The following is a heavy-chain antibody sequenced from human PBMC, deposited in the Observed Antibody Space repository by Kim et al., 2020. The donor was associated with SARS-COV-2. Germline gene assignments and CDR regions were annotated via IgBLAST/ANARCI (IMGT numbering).Heavy chain of an antibody. J-gene: IGHJ6*01. CDR1: GGTFSSDA. V-gene: IGHV1-69*13. CDR2: IIPIFGTA. Sequence: SVKVSCKASGGTFSSDAISWVRQAPGQGLEWMGGIIPIFGTANYAQKFQGRVTLTADESTCTAYMEPSSLRSEDTAVYYCARALLILHVAGTMNYGMDVWGQETTVTVSS. CDR3: ARALLILHVAGTMNYGMDV. D-gene: IGHD6-19*01.